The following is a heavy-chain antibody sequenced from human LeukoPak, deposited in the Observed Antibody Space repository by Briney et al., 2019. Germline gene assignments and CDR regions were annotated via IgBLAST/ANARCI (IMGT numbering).Heavy chain of an antibody. Sequence: RTGGSLRLSCAASGFTFSSYSMNWVRQAPGKGLEWVSSISSSSSYIYYADSVKGRFTISRDNAKNSLYLQMNSLRAEDTAMYYCARDQGGIAAASPFDIWGQGTMVTVSS. J-gene: IGHJ3*02. CDR1: GFTFSSYS. D-gene: IGHD6-13*01. CDR3: ARDQGGIAAASPFDI. V-gene: IGHV3-21*01. CDR2: ISSSSSYI.